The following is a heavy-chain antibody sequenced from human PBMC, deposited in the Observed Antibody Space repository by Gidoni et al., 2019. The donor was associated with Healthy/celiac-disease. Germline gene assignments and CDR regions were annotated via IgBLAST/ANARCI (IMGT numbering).Heavy chain of an antibody. J-gene: IGHJ1*01. D-gene: IGHD6-19*01. Sequence: EVQLVESGGGLVQPGGSLRLSCAASGFTVSSNYMSWVRQAPGKGLEWVSVIYSGGSTDYADSVKGRFTISRDNSKNTLYLQMNSLRAEDTAVYYCARVDHSSGWYVGYFQHWGQGTLVTVSS. CDR2: IYSGGST. V-gene: IGHV3-66*01. CDR3: ARVDHSSGWYVGYFQH. CDR1: GFTVSSNY.